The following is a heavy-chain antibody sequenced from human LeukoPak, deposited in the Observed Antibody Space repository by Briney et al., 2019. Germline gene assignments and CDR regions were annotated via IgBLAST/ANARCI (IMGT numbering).Heavy chain of an antibody. CDR2: IAHDASVA. Sequence: GRSLRLSCAASGFTFSSYGMHWVRQDPGKGLEWVAVIAHDASVAYYADWVKGRFTISRDNSRNTLYLQMNSLRAEDTAVYYCAKEPAPYSSGWYFPDDHWGQGALVTVSS. D-gene: IGHD6-19*01. J-gene: IGHJ5*02. V-gene: IGHV3-30*18. CDR1: GFTFSSYG. CDR3: AKEPAPYSSGWYFPDDH.